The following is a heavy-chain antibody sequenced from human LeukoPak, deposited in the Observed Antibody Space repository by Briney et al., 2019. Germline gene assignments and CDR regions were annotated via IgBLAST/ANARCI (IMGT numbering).Heavy chain of an antibody. CDR3: ARDSGVDIVVVPAAMPAGY. J-gene: IGHJ4*02. V-gene: IGHV1-18*04. Sequence: GASVSLSFTASAYTFTIHSISWVRQAPGQGNEVMGWVSAYNGNTNYAQKLQGRVTMTTDTSTSTAYMELRSLRSDDTAVYYCARDSGVDIVVVPAAMPAGYWGQGTLVTVSS. D-gene: IGHD2-2*03. CDR2: VSAYNGNT. CDR1: AYTFTIHS.